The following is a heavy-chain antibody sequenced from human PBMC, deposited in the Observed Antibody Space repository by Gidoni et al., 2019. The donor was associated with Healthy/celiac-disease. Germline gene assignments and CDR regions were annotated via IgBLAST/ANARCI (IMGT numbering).Heavy chain of an antibody. CDR2: ISSSSSYI. J-gene: IGHJ6*02. V-gene: IGHV3-21*01. Sequence: LEWVSSISSSSSYIYYADSVKGRFTIYRDNAKNSLYLQMNSLRAEDTAVYYCARDLLDTAMAAYYYYGMDVWGQGTTVTVSS. D-gene: IGHD5-18*01. CDR3: ARDLLDTAMAAYYYYGMDV.